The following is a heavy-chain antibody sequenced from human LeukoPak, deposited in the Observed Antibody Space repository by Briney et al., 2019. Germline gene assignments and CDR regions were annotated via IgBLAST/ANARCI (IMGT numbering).Heavy chain of an antibody. D-gene: IGHD2-21*02. CDR2: IIPIFGTA. V-gene: IGHV1-69*05. CDR1: GGTFSSYA. J-gene: IGHJ4*02. Sequence: SVKVSCKASGGTFSSYAISWVRQAPGQGLEWMGGIIPIFGTANYAQKFQGRVTNTTDESTSTAYMELSSLRSEDTAVYYCARHTYCGGDCYDPTTYYFDYWGQGTLVTVPS. CDR3: ARHTYCGGDCYDPTTYYFDY.